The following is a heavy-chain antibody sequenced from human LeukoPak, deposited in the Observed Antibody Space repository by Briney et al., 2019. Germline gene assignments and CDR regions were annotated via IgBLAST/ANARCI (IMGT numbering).Heavy chain of an antibody. CDR3: AKDRPNFHENSGHYYRRDGDS. CDR1: GFTFYMYA. J-gene: IGHJ5*01. Sequence: GGSLRLSCQASGFTFYMYAMSWVRQAPGKGLEWVASMCGTAGCTFYADSVKGRFTISRDNSKNILYLRMNSLTAEDTAIYYCAKDRPNFHENSGHYYRRDGDSWGQGTLVTVSS. D-gene: IGHD3-22*01. V-gene: IGHV3-23*01. CDR2: MCGTAGCT.